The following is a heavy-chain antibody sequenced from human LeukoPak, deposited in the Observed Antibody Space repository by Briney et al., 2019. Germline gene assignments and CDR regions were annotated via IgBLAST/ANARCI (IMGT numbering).Heavy chain of an antibody. CDR1: VYTFTSYD. CDR3: QFLTSTTDY. D-gene: IGHD1-1*01. J-gene: IGHJ4*02. Sequence: GASVKVSCKASVYTFTSYDINWVRQATGQGLEWMGWMNPNSGNTGYAQKFQGRVTMTRNTSISTAYMELSSLRSEDAAVYYCQFLTSTTDYWGQGTLVTVSS. CDR2: MNPNSGNT. V-gene: IGHV1-8*01.